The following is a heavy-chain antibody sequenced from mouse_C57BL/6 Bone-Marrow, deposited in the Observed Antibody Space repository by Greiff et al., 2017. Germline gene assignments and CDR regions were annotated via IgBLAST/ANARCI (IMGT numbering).Heavy chain of an antibody. CDR3: TVVVLHC. CDR1: GFNIKDDY. Sequence: EVKLVESGAELVRPGASVKLSCTASGFNIKDDYMHWVKQRPEQGLEWIGWIDPENGGTDYASKFQGKATITADTSSNTAYLQISSLTSEDTAVYYCTVVVLHCWGKGTTLPVSS. D-gene: IGHD1-1*01. CDR2: IDPENGGT. V-gene: IGHV14-4*01. J-gene: IGHJ2*01.